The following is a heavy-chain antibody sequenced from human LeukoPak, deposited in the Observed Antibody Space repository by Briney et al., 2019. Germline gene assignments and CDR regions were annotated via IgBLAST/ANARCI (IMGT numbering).Heavy chain of an antibody. CDR2: ISSSSSYI. Sequence: GGSLRLSCAASGFTFSSYSMNWVRQAPGKGLEWVSSISSSSSYIYYADSVKGRFTISRDNAKNSLFLQMNSLRAEDTAVYYCARFALKTPPTDWGQGTLVTVSS. CDR3: ARFALKTPPTD. V-gene: IGHV3-21*01. J-gene: IGHJ4*02. CDR1: GFTFSSYS.